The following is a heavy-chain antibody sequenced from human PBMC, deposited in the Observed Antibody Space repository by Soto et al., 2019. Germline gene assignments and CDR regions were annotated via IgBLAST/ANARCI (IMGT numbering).Heavy chain of an antibody. CDR1: GFTFTKYA. CDR3: AKRRGEGFFDY. D-gene: IGHD3-16*01. V-gene: IGHV3-23*01. Sequence: EVQLLESGGDLVQRGGSLRLSCAAYGFTFTKYAMSWVRQAPGKGLEWVSAIGGRDFTTYYADSVKGRFTISRDNSKNTLYLRMNSLRVDDTAVYYCAKRRGEGFFDYWGQGTLVTVSS. CDR2: IGGRDFTT. J-gene: IGHJ4*02.